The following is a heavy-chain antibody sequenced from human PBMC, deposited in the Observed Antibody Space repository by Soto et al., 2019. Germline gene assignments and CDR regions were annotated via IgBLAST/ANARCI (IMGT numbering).Heavy chain of an antibody. V-gene: IGHV3-9*01. CDR2: ISWNSGSI. CDR1: GFTFDDYA. D-gene: IGHD6-6*01. Sequence: GGSLRLSCAASGFTFDDYAMHWVRQAPGKGLEWVSGISWNSGSIGYADSVKGRFTISRDNAKNSLYLQMNSLRAEDTALYYCAKASIAARYFDYWGQGTLVTVSS. J-gene: IGHJ4*02. CDR3: AKASIAARYFDY.